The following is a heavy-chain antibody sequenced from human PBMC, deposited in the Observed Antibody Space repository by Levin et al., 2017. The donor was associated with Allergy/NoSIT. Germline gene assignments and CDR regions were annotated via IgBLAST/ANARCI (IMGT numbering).Heavy chain of an antibody. V-gene: IGHV3-7*04. D-gene: IGHD4-17*01. CDR3: ARDRNGDYEGDVVY. CDR1: GFTFSSYW. Sequence: SCAASGFTFSSYWMSWVRQAPGKGLEWVANIKQDGSEKYYVDSVKGRFTISRDNAKNSLYLQMNSLRAEDTAVYYCARDRNGDYEGDVVYWGQGTLVTVSS. J-gene: IGHJ4*02. CDR2: IKQDGSEK.